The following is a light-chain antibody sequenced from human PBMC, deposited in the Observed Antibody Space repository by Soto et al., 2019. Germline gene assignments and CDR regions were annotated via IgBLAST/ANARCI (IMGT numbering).Light chain of an antibody. CDR3: QQYNMSYT. CDR2: DAS. J-gene: IGKJ2*01. Sequence: DIPLTQSPSILSASGGDRVTITCRASQSIANRLAWYQQKPGKTPKLLIYDASTLESGVPSRFSGSGTGTEYTLTINGPPAYDCATYYGQQYNMSYTCGQGTKPEIK. CDR1: QSIANR. V-gene: IGKV1-5*01.